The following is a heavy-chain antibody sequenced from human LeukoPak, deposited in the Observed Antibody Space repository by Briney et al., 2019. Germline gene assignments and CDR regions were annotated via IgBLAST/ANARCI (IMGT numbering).Heavy chain of an antibody. D-gene: IGHD5-18*01. CDR3: ARGSYSYGNAFDY. V-gene: IGHV4-34*01. J-gene: IGHJ4*02. Sequence: SETLSLTCAVYGGSFSGYYWSWIRQPPGKGLEWIGEINHSGSTNYKSSLKSRVTISEDTSKNQFSLKLRSVTAADTAVYYCARGSYSYGNAFDYWGQGTLVTVSS. CDR1: GGSFSGYY. CDR2: INHSGST.